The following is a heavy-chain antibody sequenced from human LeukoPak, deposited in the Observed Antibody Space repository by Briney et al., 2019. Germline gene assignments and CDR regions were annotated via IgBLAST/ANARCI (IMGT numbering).Heavy chain of an antibody. CDR2: IIPILGIA. J-gene: IGHJ4*02. Sequence: GSSVKVSCKASGGTFSSYAISWVRQAPGQGLEWMGRIIPILGIANYAQKLQGRVTITADKSTSTAYMELSSLRSEDTAVYYCAREYYYGSGSQMGFDYWGQGTLVTVSS. D-gene: IGHD3-10*01. V-gene: IGHV1-69*04. CDR1: GGTFSSYA. CDR3: AREYYYGSGSQMGFDY.